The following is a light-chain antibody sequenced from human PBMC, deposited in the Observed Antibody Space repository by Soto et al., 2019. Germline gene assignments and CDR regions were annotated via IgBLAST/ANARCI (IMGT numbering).Light chain of an antibody. J-gene: IGLJ3*02. CDR1: SSNIGGNY. CDR3: AAWDGSLSGPV. Sequence: QPVLAQPPSASGTPGQRITISCSGSSSNIGGNYVYWYQQLPGTAPKLLIFMNDERPSGVPDRFSGSKSGTSASLAISGLRSDDEADYYCAAWDGSLSGPVFGGGTKVTVL. V-gene: IGLV1-47*01. CDR2: MND.